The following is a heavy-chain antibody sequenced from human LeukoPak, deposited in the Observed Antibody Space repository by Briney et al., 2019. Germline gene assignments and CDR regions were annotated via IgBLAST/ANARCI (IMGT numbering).Heavy chain of an antibody. CDR1: GFTFSDSA. J-gene: IGHJ4*02. CDR2: IRSKSNSYAT. CDR3: TSYDFGTDTPFDY. Sequence: PGGSLKLSCAASGFTFSDSAMHWVRQASGKGLEWVGRIRSKSNSYATAYAASVKGRFTISRDDSKNTAYLQMNSLKTEDTAVYCCTSYDFGTDTPFDYWGRGTLVTVSS. V-gene: IGHV3-73*01. D-gene: IGHD3/OR15-3a*01.